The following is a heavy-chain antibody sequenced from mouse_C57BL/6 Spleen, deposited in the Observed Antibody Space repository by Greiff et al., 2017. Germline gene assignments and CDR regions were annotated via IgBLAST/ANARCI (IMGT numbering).Heavy chain of an antibody. CDR1: GYTFTDYE. CDR2: IDPETGGT. D-gene: IGHD3-3*01. Sequence: VQLQQSGAELVRPGASVTLSCKASGYTFTDYEMHWVKQTPVHGLEWIGAIDPETGGTAYNQKFKGKAIMTADKSSSTAYRELRSLTSEDSAVYYCTRRDGFAYWGQGTLVTVSA. CDR3: TRRDGFAY. J-gene: IGHJ3*01. V-gene: IGHV1-15*01.